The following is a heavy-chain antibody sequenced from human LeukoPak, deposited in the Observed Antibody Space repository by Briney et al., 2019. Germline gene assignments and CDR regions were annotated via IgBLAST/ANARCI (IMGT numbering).Heavy chain of an antibody. Sequence: GGSLRLSCSASGFTFSSYAMHWVRQAPGKGLEYVSAISSNGGSTYYADSVKGRFTISRDNSKNTLYLQMSSLRAENTAVYYCVAAAAGTFFDYWGQGTLVTVSS. V-gene: IGHV3-64D*06. D-gene: IGHD6-13*01. CDR2: ISSNGGST. J-gene: IGHJ4*02. CDR3: VAAAAGTFFDY. CDR1: GFTFSSYA.